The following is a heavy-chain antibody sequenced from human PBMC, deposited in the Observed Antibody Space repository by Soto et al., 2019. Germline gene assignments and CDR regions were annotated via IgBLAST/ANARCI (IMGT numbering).Heavy chain of an antibody. CDR1: GFTFSSYG. Sequence: GGSLRLSCAASGFTFSSYGMHWVRQAPGKGLEWVAVIWYDGSNKYYADSVKGRFTISRDNSKNTLYLQMNSLRAEDTAVYYCAREDYDYVWGSYISAFDIWGQGTMVTVSS. V-gene: IGHV3-33*01. J-gene: IGHJ3*02. D-gene: IGHD3-16*01. CDR3: AREDYDYVWGSYISAFDI. CDR2: IWYDGSNK.